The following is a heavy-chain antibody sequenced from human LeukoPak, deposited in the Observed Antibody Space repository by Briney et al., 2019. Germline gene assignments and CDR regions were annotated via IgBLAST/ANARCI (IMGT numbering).Heavy chain of an antibody. V-gene: IGHV5-51*01. D-gene: IGHD2-15*01. J-gene: IGHJ3*02. CDR2: IYPGDSDT. CDR1: GSRFTSYW. Sequence: GEALQISCKGAGSRFTSYWIGWVRRMPGKGREWMGIIYPGDSDTRYSPSFQGQVTISADKSISTAYLQWSSLKASDTAMYYCARHRVGAAYDAFDIWGQGTMVTVSS. CDR3: ARHRVGAAYDAFDI.